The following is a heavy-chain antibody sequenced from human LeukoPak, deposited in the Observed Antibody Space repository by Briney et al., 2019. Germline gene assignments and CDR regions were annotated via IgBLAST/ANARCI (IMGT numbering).Heavy chain of an antibody. J-gene: IGHJ3*02. CDR3: AKDMDYYDSSGYYYSPDAFDI. CDR1: GFTFSSYA. CDR2: ISGSGGST. D-gene: IGHD3-22*01. V-gene: IGHV3-23*01. Sequence: QSGGSLRLSCAASGFTFSSYAMSWVRQAPGKGLEWVSAISGSGGSTYYADSVKGRFTISRDNSKNTLYLQMNSLRAEDTAVYYCAKDMDYYDSSGYYYSPDAFDIWGQGTMVTVSS.